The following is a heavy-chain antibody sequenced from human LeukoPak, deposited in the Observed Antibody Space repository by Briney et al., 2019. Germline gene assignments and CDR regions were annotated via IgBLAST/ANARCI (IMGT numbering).Heavy chain of an antibody. CDR2: IYSGGST. D-gene: IGHD3-22*01. Sequence: GGSLRLSCAASGFTVSSNYMSWVRQAPGKGLEWVSVIYSGGSTYYADSVKGRFTISRDNSKNTLYLQMNSLRAEDTAVYYCAKETDYYDSSGYPAEYFQHWGQGTLVTVSS. J-gene: IGHJ1*01. V-gene: IGHV3-66*01. CDR1: GFTVSSNY. CDR3: AKETDYYDSSGYPAEYFQH.